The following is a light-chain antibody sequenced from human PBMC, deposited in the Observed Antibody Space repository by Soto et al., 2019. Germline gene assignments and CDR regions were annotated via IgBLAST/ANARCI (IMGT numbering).Light chain of an antibody. CDR1: QSVTGSY. CDR2: GAS. Sequence: IVVAPSPGPPSFFPRGKAHPPLRGRQSVTGSYLAWYQQKPGQAPRLVIYGASSRATGIPDRFSGGGSGTDFTLTISRLEPADFAVYYCQQYGSSPQTFGQGTKVDIK. J-gene: IGKJ1*01. CDR3: QQYGSSPQT. V-gene: IGKV3-20*01.